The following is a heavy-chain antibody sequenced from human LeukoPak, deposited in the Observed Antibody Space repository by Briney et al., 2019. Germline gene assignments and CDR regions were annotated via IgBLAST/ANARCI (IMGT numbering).Heavy chain of an antibody. D-gene: IGHD2-2*01. V-gene: IGHV4-34*01. Sequence: SETLSLTCAVYGGSFIGYYWSWIRQPPGKGLEWIGEINHSGSTYYNPSLKSRVTISVDTSKNQFSLKLSSVTAADTAVYYCARLSSDIEVVVHSPVYDMDVWGQGTTVTVSS. CDR1: GGSFIGYY. J-gene: IGHJ6*02. CDR2: INHSGST. CDR3: ARLSSDIEVVVHSPVYDMDV.